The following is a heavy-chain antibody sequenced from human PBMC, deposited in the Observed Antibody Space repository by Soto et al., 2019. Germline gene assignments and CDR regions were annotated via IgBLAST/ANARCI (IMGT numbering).Heavy chain of an antibody. V-gene: IGHV4-59*08. D-gene: IGHD6-19*01. CDR2: TDYSRNT. J-gene: IGHJ4*01. CDR1: SDSISSYY. CDR3: AWAVGAPRYFHGY. Sequence: QVQLQESGPGLVRPSETLSLTCTVSSDSISSYYCIWIRQSPGKGLEWIWYTDYSRNTNYNPSLNIRVTLSGDTSKNQCSRRMSSVTAADTSVYYCAWAVGAPRYFHGYWGHGTLVTVSS.